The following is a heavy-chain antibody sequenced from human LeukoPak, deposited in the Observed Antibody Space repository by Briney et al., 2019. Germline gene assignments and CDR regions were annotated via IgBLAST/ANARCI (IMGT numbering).Heavy chain of an antibody. J-gene: IGHJ4*02. CDR1: GFTFSSYA. CDR2: ISYDGSNK. D-gene: IGHD1-1*01. Sequence: GGSLRLSCAASGFTFSSYAMHWVRQAPGKGLEWVAVISYDGSNKYYADSVKGRFTISRDNSKNTLYPQMNSLRAEDTAVYYCARVQRAWARHGTRYWGQGTLVTVSS. CDR3: ARVQRAWARHGTRY. V-gene: IGHV3-30-3*01.